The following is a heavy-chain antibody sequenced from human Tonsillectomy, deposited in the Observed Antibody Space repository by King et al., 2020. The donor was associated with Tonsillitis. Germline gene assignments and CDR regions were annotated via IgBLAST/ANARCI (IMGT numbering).Heavy chain of an antibody. CDR3: ARGDRYYFDY. V-gene: IGHV4-31*01. D-gene: IGHD5-24*01. CDR1: GASITSDGFC. CDR2: IFYSGIT. J-gene: IGHJ4*02. Sequence: VQLQESGPGLVKPSQTLSLTCTVSGASITSDGFCWNWIRHHPGKGLEWIGYIFYSGITYYNPSLKTLVSLSVDTSKNQFSLKLNSLTAADTAVYYCARGDRYYFDYWGQGTLVAVSS.